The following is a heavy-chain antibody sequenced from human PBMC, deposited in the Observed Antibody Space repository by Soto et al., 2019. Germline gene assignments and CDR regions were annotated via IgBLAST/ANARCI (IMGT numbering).Heavy chain of an antibody. J-gene: IGHJ6*03. V-gene: IGHV4-34*01. CDR2: INHSGST. D-gene: IGHD3-3*01. CDR3: ARGRSGYFNYYCYMDV. CDR1: GGSFSGYY. Sequence: QVQLQQWGAGLLKPSETLSLTCAVYGGSFSGYYWSWIRQPPGKGLEWIGEINHSGSTNYNPSLKSRVTISVDTSKNQFSLKLSSVTAADTAVYYCARGRSGYFNYYCYMDVWGKGTTVTVSS.